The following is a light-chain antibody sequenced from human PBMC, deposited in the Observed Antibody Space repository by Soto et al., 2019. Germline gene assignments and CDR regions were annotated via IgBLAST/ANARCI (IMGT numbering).Light chain of an antibody. CDR2: VAS. CDR1: QGISNY. V-gene: IGKV1-27*01. Sequence: DIQMTQAPSSLSASVGDRVTITCRARQGISNYLAWYQKQPGKVPKLLIYVASTLQSRVPSRFSGSGSGTAFTLTISSLQPEDVATYYCQKYNGAPWTFGQGTKVQIK. CDR3: QKYNGAPWT. J-gene: IGKJ1*01.